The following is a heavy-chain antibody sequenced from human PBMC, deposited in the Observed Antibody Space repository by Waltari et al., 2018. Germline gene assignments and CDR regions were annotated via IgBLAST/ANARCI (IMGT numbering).Heavy chain of an antibody. D-gene: IGHD1-1*01. J-gene: IGHJ4*02. CDR3: AKGVSGWNDAAHY. V-gene: IGHV3-23*03. CDR2: IYSGGST. Sequence: EVERLESGGGLVQPVGSLRLYCAASGFTCSISDMSWVRQAPGKGLEWVSVIYSGGSTYYADSVKGRFTISRDNSKNTLYLQMNSLRAEDTAVYYCAKGVSGWNDAAHYWGQGTLVTVSS. CDR1: GFTCSISD.